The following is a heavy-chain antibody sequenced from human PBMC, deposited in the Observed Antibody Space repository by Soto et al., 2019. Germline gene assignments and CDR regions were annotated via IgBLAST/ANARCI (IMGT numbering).Heavy chain of an antibody. CDR1: GGAYSSYA. J-gene: IGHJ6*02. CDR2: IIPIFGTA. V-gene: IGHV1-69*13. Sequence: PVKVSCKASGGAYSSYAISWLRQNPGQGLEWMGGIIPIFGTANYAQKFQGRVTITADESTSTAYMELSSLRSEDTAVYYCATYSGSYYYYGMDVWGQGTTVTVSS. CDR3: ATYSGSYYYYGMDV. D-gene: IGHD1-26*01.